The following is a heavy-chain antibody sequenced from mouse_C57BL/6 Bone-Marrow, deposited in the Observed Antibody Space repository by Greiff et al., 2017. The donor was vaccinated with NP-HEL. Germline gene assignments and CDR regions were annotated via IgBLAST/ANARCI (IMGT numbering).Heavy chain of an antibody. CDR1: GFNIKDDY. D-gene: IGHD2-4*01. CDR3: TKGIYDDYD. V-gene: IGHV14-4*01. Sequence: VQLQQSGAELVRPGASVKLSCTASGFNIKDDYMHWVKQRPEQGLEWIGWIDPENGDTEYASKFQGKATITADTSSNTAYLQLSSLTSEDTAVYYCTKGIYDDYDWGQGTTLTVSS. CDR2: IDPENGDT. J-gene: IGHJ2*01.